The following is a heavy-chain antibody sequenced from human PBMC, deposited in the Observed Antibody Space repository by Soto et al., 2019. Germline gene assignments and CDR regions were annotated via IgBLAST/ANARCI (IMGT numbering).Heavy chain of an antibody. Sequence: QVQLQESGPGLVKPSQTLSLTCTVSGGSISSGGYNWSWIRQRPGKGLGWIGYISYIGSTYYNPSLKSPISISLDTSKIPFSLQLSSVTAADTGVYYCARGGGYAVPFDYWRQGALVTVSS. D-gene: IGHD5-12*01. J-gene: IGHJ4*02. CDR1: GGSISSGGYN. CDR3: ARGGGYAVPFDY. CDR2: ISYIGST. V-gene: IGHV4-31*01.